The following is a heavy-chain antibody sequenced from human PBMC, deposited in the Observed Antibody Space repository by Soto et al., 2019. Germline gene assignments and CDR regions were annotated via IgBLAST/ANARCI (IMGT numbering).Heavy chain of an antibody. Sequence: PSETLSLTCTVSGASISSGDYYWTWIRQPPGKGLEWIGSIYYSGSTYYNPSLKSRVTISVDTSNNQFSLNLSSVTAADTAVYYCARANNDSSTYYLDYWGQGTLVTVSS. CDR1: GASISSGDYY. D-gene: IGHD3-22*01. J-gene: IGHJ4*02. CDR2: IYYSGST. CDR3: ARANNDSSTYYLDY. V-gene: IGHV4-30-4*01.